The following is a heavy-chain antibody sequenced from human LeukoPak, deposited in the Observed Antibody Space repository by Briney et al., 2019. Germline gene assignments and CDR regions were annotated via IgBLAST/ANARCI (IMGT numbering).Heavy chain of an antibody. D-gene: IGHD3-22*01. Sequence: SETLSLTCTVSGGSISSGDYYWSWIRQPPGKGLEWIGYIYYSGSTYYNPSLKSRVTISVDTSKNQFSLRLSSVTAADTAVYYCARDRSDGSGYYGYYFDYWGQGTLVSVSS. V-gene: IGHV4-30-4*02. CDR1: GGSISSGDYY. CDR2: IYYSGST. CDR3: ARDRSDGSGYYGYYFDY. J-gene: IGHJ4*02.